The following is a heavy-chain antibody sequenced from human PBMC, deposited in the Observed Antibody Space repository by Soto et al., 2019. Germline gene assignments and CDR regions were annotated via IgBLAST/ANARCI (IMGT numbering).Heavy chain of an antibody. CDR1: GFTFSSYV. CDR3: AKDYYFDY. Sequence: GGSLRLSCAASGFTFSSYVMSWVRQAPGKGLEWVSTISGSGDSTFYADSVKGRFTISRDNSKNTAYLQMNSLRAEDTAVYYCAKDYYFDYWGQGTLVTVSS. J-gene: IGHJ4*02. V-gene: IGHV3-23*01. CDR2: ISGSGDST.